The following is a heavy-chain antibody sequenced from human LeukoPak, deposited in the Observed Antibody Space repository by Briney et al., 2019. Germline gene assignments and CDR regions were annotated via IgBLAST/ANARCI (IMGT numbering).Heavy chain of an antibody. J-gene: IGHJ5*02. CDR1: GGTFSSYA. Sequence: GSSVKVSCKASGGTFSSYAISWVRQAPGQGLEWMGGIIPIFGTANYAQKFQGRVTITTDESTSTAYMELSSLRSEDTAVYYCARGRPKYNWFDPWGEGTLVTVSS. CDR2: IIPIFGTA. CDR3: ARGRPKYNWFDP. V-gene: IGHV1-69*05.